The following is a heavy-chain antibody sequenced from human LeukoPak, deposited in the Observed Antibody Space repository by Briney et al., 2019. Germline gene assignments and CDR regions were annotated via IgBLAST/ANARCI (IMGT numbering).Heavy chain of an antibody. V-gene: IGHV3-7*03. CDR2: IKQDETEK. CDR3: AKDIDYSNYYGY. J-gene: IGHJ4*02. D-gene: IGHD4-11*01. CDR1: GFTFSNFW. Sequence: TGGSLRLSCTASGFTFSNFWMGWVRQAPGKGLEWVANIKQDETEKFYLGSVKGRFTISRDNAKNSLYLQMNSLRAEDTAVYYCAKDIDYSNYYGYRGQGTLVTVSS.